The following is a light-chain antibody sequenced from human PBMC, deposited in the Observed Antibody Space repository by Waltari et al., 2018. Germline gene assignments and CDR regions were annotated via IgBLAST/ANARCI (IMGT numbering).Light chain of an antibody. CDR3: CSFAGTYTWV. J-gene: IGLJ3*02. CDR2: DVT. Sequence: SALPQPRSVSGSPGQSVTLSCTGTTSVVGGYNYVSWYQHHPGKAPKLMIFDVTQRPSGVPDRFSGSKSANTASLTISGLQAEDEADYYCCSFAGTYTWVFGGGTKVTVL. V-gene: IGLV2-11*01. CDR1: TSVVGGYNY.